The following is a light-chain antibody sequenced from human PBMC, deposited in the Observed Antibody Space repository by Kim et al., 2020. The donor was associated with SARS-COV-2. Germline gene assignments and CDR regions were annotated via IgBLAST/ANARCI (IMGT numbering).Light chain of an antibody. CDR3: QSYDSSLSGYV. J-gene: IGLJ1*01. V-gene: IGLV1-40*01. CDR2: GNS. CDR1: SSNIGAGYD. Sequence: QPVLTQPPSVSGAPGQRVTLSCTGSSSNIGAGYDVHWYQQLPGTAPKLLIYGNSNRPSGVPDRFSGAKSGPSASLAITGLQAEDEADYYCQSYDSSLSGYVFGTGTKVTVL.